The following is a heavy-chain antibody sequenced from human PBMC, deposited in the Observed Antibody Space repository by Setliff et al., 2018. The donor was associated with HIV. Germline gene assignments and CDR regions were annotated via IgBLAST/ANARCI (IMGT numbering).Heavy chain of an antibody. CDR1: GG. CDR2: INHSGST. D-gene: IGHD3-16*01. J-gene: IGHJ5*02. CDR3: ARSFKIAFGGDEVSGSWFDP. V-gene: IGHV4-34*01. Sequence: SETLSLTCAVYGGWSWIRQPPGKGPEWIGEINHSGSTNYNPSLKSRVTIPRDTSKNHFSLRLSGVTAADTAMYFCARSFKIAFGGDEVSGSWFDPWGRGTLVTVSS.